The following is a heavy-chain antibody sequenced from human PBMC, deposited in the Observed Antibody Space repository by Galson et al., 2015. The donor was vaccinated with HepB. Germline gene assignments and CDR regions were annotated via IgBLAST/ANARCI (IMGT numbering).Heavy chain of an antibody. Sequence: SLRLSCAASGFTFSSYGMHWVRQAPGKGLEWVAVISYDGSNKYYADSVKGRFTISRDNSKNTLYLQMNSLRAEDTAVYYCAKDKGSGSYYLDYWGQGTLVTVSS. D-gene: IGHD3-10*01. CDR2: ISYDGSNK. J-gene: IGHJ4*02. CDR1: GFTFSSYG. V-gene: IGHV3-30*18. CDR3: AKDKGSGSYYLDY.